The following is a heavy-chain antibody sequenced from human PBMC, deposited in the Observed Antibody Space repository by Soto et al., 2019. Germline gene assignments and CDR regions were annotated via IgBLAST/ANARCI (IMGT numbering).Heavy chain of an antibody. CDR1: GAALSNHF. V-gene: IGHV1-69*02. CDR2: ITPILGIP. J-gene: IGHJ4*02. Sequence: QVQLVQSGAEVRRPGSSVKVSCTTFGAALSNHFISWVRLAPGQGLEWMGRITPILGIPNYSQNFQGRVTMTAGRSTKTIYIAVSRMRSDVQAVYYCAWGGPVDYCDYNYWCQGTLVSVSS. D-gene: IGHD4-17*01. CDR3: AWGGPVDYCDYNY.